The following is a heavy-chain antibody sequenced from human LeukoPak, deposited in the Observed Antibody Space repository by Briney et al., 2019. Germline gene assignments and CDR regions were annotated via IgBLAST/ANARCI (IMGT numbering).Heavy chain of an antibody. CDR1: GGTFSSYA. J-gene: IGHJ6*04. CDR3: ARAERKYCSSTSCSAPYYYYYYGMDV. V-gene: IGHV1-69*13. D-gene: IGHD2-2*01. Sequence: GASVKVSCKASGGTFSSYAISWVRQTPGLGLEWMGGIIPIFGTANYAQKFQGRVTITADESTSTAYMELSSLRSEDTAVYYCARAERKYCSSTSCSAPYYYYYYGMDVWGKGTTVTVSS. CDR2: IIPIFGTA.